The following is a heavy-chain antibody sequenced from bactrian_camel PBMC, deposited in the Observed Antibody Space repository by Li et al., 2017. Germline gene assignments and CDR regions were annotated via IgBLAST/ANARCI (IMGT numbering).Heavy chain of an antibody. J-gene: IGHJ4*01. V-gene: IGHV3S41*01. Sequence: GLVQPGGSLRLSCAASGFTFSSVAMFWVRQAPGRGLEWVSAINSGGGITTYADSVEARFTISRDNAKTTLYLQLNGLKTEDTAMYYCANFETWGGQGTQVTVS. CDR2: INSGGGIT. CDR3: ANFETW. CDR1: GFTFSSVA.